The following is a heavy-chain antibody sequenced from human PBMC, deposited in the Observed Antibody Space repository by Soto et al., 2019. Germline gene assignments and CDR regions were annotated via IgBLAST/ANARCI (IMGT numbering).Heavy chain of an antibody. V-gene: IGHV1-69*04. CDR1: GGIFSSYT. Sequence: SVKVSCKASGGIFSSYTISWVRQAPGQGLEWMGRIIPILGIANYAQKFQGRVTITADKSTSTAYMELSSLRSEDTAVYYCARDFQDGSGSYYNIWDWFDPWGQGTLVTVSS. D-gene: IGHD3-10*01. CDR2: IIPILGIA. CDR3: ARDFQDGSGSYYNIWDWFDP. J-gene: IGHJ5*02.